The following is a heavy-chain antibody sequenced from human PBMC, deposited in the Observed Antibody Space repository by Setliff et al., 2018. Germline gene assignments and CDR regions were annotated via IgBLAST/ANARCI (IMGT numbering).Heavy chain of an antibody. CDR1: GGSISGYY. Sequence: KTSETLSLTCTVSGGSISGYYWSWIRQPAGKGLEWIGRISTSGSTNYNPSLKSRLTMSVDTSKNQFSLKVTSVTAADTAVYYCVRSMPETANFDYWGQGTLVTVSS. CDR3: VRSMPETANFDY. CDR2: ISTSGST. J-gene: IGHJ4*02. D-gene: IGHD2-2*01. V-gene: IGHV4-4*07.